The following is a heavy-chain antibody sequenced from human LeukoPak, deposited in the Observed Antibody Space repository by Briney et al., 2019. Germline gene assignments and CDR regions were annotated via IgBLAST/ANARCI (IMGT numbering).Heavy chain of an antibody. CDR3: AKGARGYFDY. Sequence: QPGGTLRLSCAASRFTFSNYGMSWVRQAPGKGLEWVSAISGSGGSTYYADSVKGRFTISRDNSKNTLYLQMYSLRAEDTAVYYCAKGARGYFDYWGQGTLVTVSS. D-gene: IGHD3-10*01. CDR2: ISGSGGST. V-gene: IGHV3-23*01. CDR1: RFTFSNYG. J-gene: IGHJ4*02.